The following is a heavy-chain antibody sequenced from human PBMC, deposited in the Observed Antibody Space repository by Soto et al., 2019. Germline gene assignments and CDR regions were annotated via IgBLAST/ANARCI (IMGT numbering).Heavy chain of an antibody. V-gene: IGHV3-73*01. D-gene: IGHD4-17*01. Sequence: PGGSLRLSCAGSGFTFSGSDIHWVRQASGKGLEWVGRIKSKASNYATSYGASVKGRFTVSRDDSKNTAYLQMNSLKTEDTAVYYCTSRMTTVTPNYYYYGMDVWGQGTTVTVSS. CDR2: IKSKASNYAT. J-gene: IGHJ6*02. CDR1: GFTFSGSD. CDR3: TSRMTTVTPNYYYYGMDV.